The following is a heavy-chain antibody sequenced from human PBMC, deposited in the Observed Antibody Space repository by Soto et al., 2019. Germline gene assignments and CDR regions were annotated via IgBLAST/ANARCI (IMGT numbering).Heavy chain of an antibody. Sequence: EVQLVGSGGGLVQPGGSLRLSCAASGFSFSTYDIQWVRQTAGKGLEWVSAIGTAGDTHYSGSVKGRFTISRENAKDSSYLQMNSLRVEDTAVYYCARDPSGWGLDVWGQGTTVTISS. D-gene: IGHD1-26*01. J-gene: IGHJ6*02. V-gene: IGHV3-13*01. CDR3: ARDPSGWGLDV. CDR1: GFSFSTYD. CDR2: IGTAGDT.